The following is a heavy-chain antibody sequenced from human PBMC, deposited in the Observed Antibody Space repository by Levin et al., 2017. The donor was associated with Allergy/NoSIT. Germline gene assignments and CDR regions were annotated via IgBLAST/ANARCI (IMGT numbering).Heavy chain of an antibody. CDR2: IGDSGGTT. Sequence: SGGSLRLSCATSGFSFSNYALTWVRQAPGKGLEWVSGIGDSGGTTYYADSVKGRFTISRDNSKNTLYLQMNSLRAEDTAMYYCAKDAYSSSSINWFDLWGQGTLVTVSS. J-gene: IGHJ5*02. D-gene: IGHD6-6*01. CDR1: GFSFSNYA. V-gene: IGHV3-23*01. CDR3: AKDAYSSSSINWFDL.